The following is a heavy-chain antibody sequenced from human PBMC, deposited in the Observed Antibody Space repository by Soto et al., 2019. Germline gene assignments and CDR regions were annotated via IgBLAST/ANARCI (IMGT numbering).Heavy chain of an antibody. CDR1: RFTFSTYW. D-gene: IGHD1-1*01. V-gene: IGHV3-15*01. CDR3: TAMNDRDAFNI. J-gene: IGHJ3*02. Sequence: EVQLVESGGGLVKPGASLRLSCVDSRFTFSTYWMTWVRQAPGRGLEWVGRIKSKADGGTADYAAPVKGRFTISRDDSRNTLYLQMNSLKTEDTAVSYRTAMNDRDAFNIWGPWTMVTVSS. CDR2: IKSKADGGTA.